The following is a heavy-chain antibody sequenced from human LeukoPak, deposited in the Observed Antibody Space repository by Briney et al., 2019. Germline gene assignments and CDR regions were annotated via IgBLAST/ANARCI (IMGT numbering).Heavy chain of an antibody. J-gene: IGHJ5*02. D-gene: IGHD3-9*01. CDR2: IYHSEST. CDR1: GGSISSGGYY. CDR3: ARVDDIKGLVGFDP. Sequence: SETLSLTCTVSGGSISSGGYYWSWIRQPPGKGLEWIGYIYHSESTYYNPSLKSRGTISVDTSKNQFSLKLSSVTAADTAVYYCARVDDIKGLVGFDPWGQGTLVTVSS. V-gene: IGHV4-30-2*01.